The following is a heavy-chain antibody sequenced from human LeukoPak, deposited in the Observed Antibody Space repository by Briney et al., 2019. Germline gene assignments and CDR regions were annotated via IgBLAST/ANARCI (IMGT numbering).Heavy chain of an antibody. CDR1: GFTFSSYA. Sequence: GGSLRLSCAASGFTFSSYAMSWVRQAPGKGLEWVSAISGSGGSTYYADSVKGRFTISRDNSKNTLYLQMNSLRGEDTAVYYCARHLPGNYYHDKYYLDFWGQGTLVTVSS. V-gene: IGHV3-23*01. D-gene: IGHD3-10*01. J-gene: IGHJ4*02. CDR2: ISGSGGST. CDR3: ARHLPGNYYHDKYYLDF.